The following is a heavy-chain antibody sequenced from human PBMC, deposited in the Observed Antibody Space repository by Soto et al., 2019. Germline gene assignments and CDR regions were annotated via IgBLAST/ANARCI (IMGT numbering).Heavy chain of an antibody. CDR3: ARGSSSSGYYYGMDV. J-gene: IGHJ6*02. Sequence: QVHLVQSGAEVKKPGASVKVSCKASNETLTTYGISWVRQAPGQGLEWMGWVSGYSGHSSSAQEFQDRVIMTTDTSTNAAYMELRSLTSDDSAVYFCARGSSSSGYYYGMDVWGQGTTVTVSS. CDR1: NETLTTYG. D-gene: IGHD6-6*01. CDR2: VSGYSGHS. V-gene: IGHV1-18*01.